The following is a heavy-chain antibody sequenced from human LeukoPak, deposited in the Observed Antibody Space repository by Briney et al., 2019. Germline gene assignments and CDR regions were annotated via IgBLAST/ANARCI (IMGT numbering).Heavy chain of an antibody. J-gene: IGHJ4*02. V-gene: IGHV3-11*06. CDR2: ISSSGNYA. CDR3: ARDFGWLSGFDY. Sequence: GGSLRLSCAASGFTFSDNYMSWIRQAPGKGPEWVSYISSSGNYANYANSVKGRFTISRDNSKNTLYLQMNSLRGEDMAIYYCARDFGWLSGFDYWGQGTLVTVSS. CDR1: GFTFSDNY. D-gene: IGHD3-9*01.